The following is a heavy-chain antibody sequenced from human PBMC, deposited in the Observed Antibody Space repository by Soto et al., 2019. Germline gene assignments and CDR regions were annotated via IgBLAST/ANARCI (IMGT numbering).Heavy chain of an antibody. D-gene: IGHD2-15*01. CDR1: GGTFSSYA. V-gene: IGHV1-69*01. CDR2: IIPIFGTA. J-gene: IGHJ6*02. CDR3: ASKGGGCSGGSCYGPGGGGYYYYGMDV. Sequence: QVQLVQSGAEVKKPGSSVKVSCKASGGTFSSYAISWVRQAPGQGLEWMGGIIPIFGTANYAQKFQGRVTITADESTTTAYRGLGRLGSEDTAVYYCASKGGGCSGGSCYGPGGGGYYYYGMDVWGQGTTVTVSS.